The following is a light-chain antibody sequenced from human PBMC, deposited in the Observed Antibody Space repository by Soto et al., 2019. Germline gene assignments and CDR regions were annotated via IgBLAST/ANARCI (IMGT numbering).Light chain of an antibody. CDR3: ATWDDSRNGYV. CDR1: SSNIGSNT. CDR2: DND. Sequence: LLTQLPSASGTPGQRVTISASGSSSNIGSNTVSWYQQVPGTAPKLLIYDNDERPSGVPGRFSGSKSGTSASLAISGLQSEDEAYYYSATWDDSRNGYVFGPGTKV. J-gene: IGLJ1*01. V-gene: IGLV1-44*01.